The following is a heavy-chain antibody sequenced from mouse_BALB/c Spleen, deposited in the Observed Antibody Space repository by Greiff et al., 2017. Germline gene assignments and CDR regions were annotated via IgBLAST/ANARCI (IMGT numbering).Heavy chain of an antibody. Sequence: QVQLKESGPGLVAPSQSLSITCTVSGFSLTSYGVHWVRQPPGKGLEWLGVIWAGGSTNYNSALMSRLSISKDNSKSQVFLKMNSLQTDDTAMYYCASYGYDGGYYFDYWGQGTTLTVSS. CDR1: GFSLTSYG. D-gene: IGHD2-2*01. CDR3: ASYGYDGGYYFDY. CDR2: IWAGGST. J-gene: IGHJ2*01. V-gene: IGHV2-9*02.